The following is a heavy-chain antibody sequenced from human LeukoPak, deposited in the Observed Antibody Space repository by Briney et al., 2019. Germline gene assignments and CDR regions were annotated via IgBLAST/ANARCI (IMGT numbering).Heavy chain of an antibody. CDR2: ISAYNGNT. CDR3: AGDRAHTAMVYPADY. CDR1: GYTFTSYG. V-gene: IGHV1-18*01. D-gene: IGHD5-18*01. J-gene: IGHJ4*02. Sequence: ASVKVSCKASGYTFTSYGISWVRQAPGQGLEWMGWISAYNGNTNYAQMLQGRVTMTTDTSTSTAYMELRSLRSDDTAVYYCAGDRAHTAMVYPADYWGQGTLVTVSS.